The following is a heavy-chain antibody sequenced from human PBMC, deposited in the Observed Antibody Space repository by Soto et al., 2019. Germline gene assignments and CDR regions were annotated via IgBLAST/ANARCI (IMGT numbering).Heavy chain of an antibody. CDR3: AKAAVQLPIQINWFDP. J-gene: IGHJ5*02. CDR2: ISGSGGST. V-gene: IGHV3-23*01. CDR1: GFTFSSYA. Sequence: GGSLRLSCAASGFTFSSYAMSWVRQAPGKGLEWVSAISGSGGSTYYADSVKGRFTNSGDNSKNTLYLQMNGLRAEDTPVYYCAKAAVQLPIQINWFDPWGQGTLVTVSS. D-gene: IGHD2-2*01.